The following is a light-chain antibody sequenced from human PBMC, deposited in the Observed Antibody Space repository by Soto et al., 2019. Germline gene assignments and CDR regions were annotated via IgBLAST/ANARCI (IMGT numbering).Light chain of an antibody. CDR1: SSNIGNNT. J-gene: IGLJ3*02. Sequence: QSVLTQPPSASVTPGQRVSISCSGSSSNIGNNTVNWYQQFPETAPRLLIYTTNQRPSGVPDRFSGSKSGTSASLAISGLPSEDEADYYCAAWDDSLNGPVFGGGTKLTVL. CDR2: TTN. V-gene: IGLV1-44*01. CDR3: AAWDDSLNGPV.